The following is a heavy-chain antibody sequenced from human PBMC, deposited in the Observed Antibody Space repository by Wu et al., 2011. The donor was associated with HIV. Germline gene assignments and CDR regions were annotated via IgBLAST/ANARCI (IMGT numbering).Heavy chain of an antibody. J-gene: IGHJ6*03. CDR1: GYSFIDHH. CDR3: ARDPYSSSFYYYYFMDV. V-gene: IGHV1-2*02. CDR2: MNPNNGDT. D-gene: IGHD6-6*01. Sequence: VQAWCSLGRELKKAWGRQLKVSCEASGYSFIDHHIHWVRQAPGQGLEWLGWMNPNNGDTAYAQKFQGRVTMTRDTSITTAYMELSRLRSDDTAVYYCARDPYSSSFYYYYFMDVWGKGTTVTVSS.